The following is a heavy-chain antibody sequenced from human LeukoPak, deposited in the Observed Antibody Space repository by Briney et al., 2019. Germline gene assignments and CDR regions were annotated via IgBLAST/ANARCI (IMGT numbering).Heavy chain of an antibody. CDR2: IYYSGST. J-gene: IGHJ4*02. CDR1: GGSISSHY. CDR3: ARRAALRSGYSGFDY. V-gene: IGHV4-59*11. Sequence: SETLSLTCTVSGGSISSHYWSWIRQPPGKGLEWIGYIYYSGSTNYNPSLKSRVTISVDTSKNQFSLELGSVTAADTAVYYCARRAALRSGYSGFDYWGQGTLVTVSS. D-gene: IGHD3-3*01.